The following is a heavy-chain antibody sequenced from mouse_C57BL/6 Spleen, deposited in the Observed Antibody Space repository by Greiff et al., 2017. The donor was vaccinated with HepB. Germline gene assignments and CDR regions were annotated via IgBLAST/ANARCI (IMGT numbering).Heavy chain of an antibody. CDR2: IYPGSGST. D-gene: IGHD2-4*01. CDR1: GYTFTSYW. V-gene: IGHV1-55*01. Sequence: QVQLQQPGAELVKPGASVKMSCKASGYTFTSYWITWVKQRPGQGLEWIGDIYPGSGSTNYNEKFKSKATLTVDTSSSTAYMQLSSLTSEDSAVYYCARGHYDYDDYYAMDYWGQGTSVTVSS. CDR3: ARGHYDYDDYYAMDY. J-gene: IGHJ4*01.